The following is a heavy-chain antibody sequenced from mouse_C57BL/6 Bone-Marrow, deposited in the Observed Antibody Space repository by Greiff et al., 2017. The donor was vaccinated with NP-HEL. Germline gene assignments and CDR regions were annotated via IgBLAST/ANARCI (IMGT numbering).Heavy chain of an antibody. V-gene: IGHV1-15*01. J-gene: IGHJ3*01. CDR1: GYTFTDYE. CDR3: TGSDDGFAY. CDR2: IDPETGGT. Sequence: VQLVESGAELVRPGASVTMSCKASGYTFTDYEMHWVKQTPVHGLEWIGAIDPETGGTAYNEKFKGKAILTADKSSSTAYMELRSLTSEDSAVYYCTGSDDGFAYWGQGTLVTVSA. D-gene: IGHD1-1*02.